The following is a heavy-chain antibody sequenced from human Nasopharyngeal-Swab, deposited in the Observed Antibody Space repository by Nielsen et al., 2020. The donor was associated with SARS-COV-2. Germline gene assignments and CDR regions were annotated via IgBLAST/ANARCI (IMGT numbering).Heavy chain of an antibody. CDR2: ISYDGSNK. J-gene: IGHJ6*02. D-gene: IGHD3-16*01. Sequence: GESLKISCAASGFTFSSYAMHWVRQAPGKGLEWVAVISYDGSNKYYADSVKGRFTISRDNAKNSLYLQMNSLRAEDTAVYYCARENYDYVWGTSGGVDVWGQGTTVTVSS. CDR1: GFTFSSYA. CDR3: ARENYDYVWGTSGGVDV. V-gene: IGHV3-30-3*01.